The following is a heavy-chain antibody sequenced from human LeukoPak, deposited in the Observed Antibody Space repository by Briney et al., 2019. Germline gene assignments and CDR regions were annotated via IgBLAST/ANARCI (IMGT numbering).Heavy chain of an antibody. Sequence: GGSLRLSCAASGFTFSSYAMSWVRQAPGKGLEWVSAISGSGGSTYYADSVKGRFTISRDDSKNTTYLQMNSLKTEDTAVYYCTSRPLLSYYGSGRTRSDYWGQGTLVTVSS. D-gene: IGHD3-10*01. J-gene: IGHJ4*02. CDR1: GFTFSSYA. V-gene: IGHV3-23*01. CDR3: TSRPLLSYYGSGRTRSDY. CDR2: ISGSGGST.